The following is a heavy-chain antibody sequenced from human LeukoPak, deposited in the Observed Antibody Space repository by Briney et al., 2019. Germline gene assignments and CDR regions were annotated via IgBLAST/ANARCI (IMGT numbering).Heavy chain of an antibody. CDR2: ISSSSSYI. V-gene: IGHV3-21*01. Sequence: PGGSLRLSCAASGFTFSSYSMNWVRQAPGKGLEWVSSISSSSSYIYYADSVKGRFTISRDNAKNSLYLQMNSLRAEDTAVYYCARDMRPWSSSWSVELDYWGQGTLVTVSS. CDR1: GFTFSSYS. CDR3: ARDMRPWSSSWSVELDY. J-gene: IGHJ4*02. D-gene: IGHD6-13*01.